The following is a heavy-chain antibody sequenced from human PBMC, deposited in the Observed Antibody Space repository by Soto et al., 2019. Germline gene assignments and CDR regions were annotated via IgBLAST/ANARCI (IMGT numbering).Heavy chain of an antibody. J-gene: IGHJ3*02. CDR1: GFTFSGYW. Sequence: GGSLRLSCAPSGFTFSGYWMHWVRQNSRDGLVWVSRINNVGTSTLYADSVQGRFIISRDNANDTLYLEMNDVRVDDTAIYYCVRGARPNCGGDCPNLGIWGPGTKVTVSS. CDR3: VRGARPNCGGDCPNLGI. D-gene: IGHD2-21*02. CDR2: INNVGTST. V-gene: IGHV3-74*01.